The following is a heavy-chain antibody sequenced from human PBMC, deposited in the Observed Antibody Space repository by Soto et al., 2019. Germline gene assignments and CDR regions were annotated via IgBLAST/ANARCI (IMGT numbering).Heavy chain of an antibody. D-gene: IGHD3-3*01. Sequence: KGLEWVAVIWYDGSNKYYADSVKGRFTISRDNSKNTLYLQMNSLRAEDTAVFFFQAEDTIRFVRSVSAFLLNRSSDL. J-gene: IGHJ2*01. V-gene: IGHV3-33*01. CDR3: QAEDTIRFVRSVSAFLLNRSSDL. CDR2: IWYDGSNK.